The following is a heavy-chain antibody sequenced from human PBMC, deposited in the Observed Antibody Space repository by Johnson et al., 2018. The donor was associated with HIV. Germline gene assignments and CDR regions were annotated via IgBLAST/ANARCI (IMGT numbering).Heavy chain of an antibody. V-gene: IGHV3-33*06. CDR3: VKDRQPANYGAFDV. Sequence: QVQLVESGGGLVQPGRSLRLSCTASGFTFGDYAMSWVRQAPGKGLEWVAVIWYDGSNKYYADSVKGRFTISRDNSKNTLYLQMNSLRAEDTAVYYCVKDRQPANYGAFDVWGQVTMVTVSS. D-gene: IGHD3-10*01. CDR1: GFTFGDYA. CDR2: IWYDGSNK. J-gene: IGHJ3*01.